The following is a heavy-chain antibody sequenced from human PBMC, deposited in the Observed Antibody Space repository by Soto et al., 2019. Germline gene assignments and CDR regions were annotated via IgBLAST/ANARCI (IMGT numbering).Heavy chain of an antibody. J-gene: IGHJ4*02. V-gene: IGHV3-30-3*01. D-gene: IGHD3-9*01. CDR2: ISHDGSNK. CDR1: GFTFSTFA. CDR3: ARAGPFYDILTGYHLDY. Sequence: QVQLVESGGGVVQPGRSLRLSSAASGFTFSTFAMHWVRQAPGKGLEWVAVISHDGSNKYYADSVKGRFTISRDNSKNTVYVQMNSLRAEDTAVYYCARAGPFYDILTGYHLDYWGQGTLVTVSS.